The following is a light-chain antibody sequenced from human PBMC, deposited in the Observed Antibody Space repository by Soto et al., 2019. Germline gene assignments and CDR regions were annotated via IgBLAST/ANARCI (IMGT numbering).Light chain of an antibody. J-gene: IGLJ2*01. V-gene: IGLV2-14*01. CDR2: EVS. Sequence: QSVLTQPASVSGSPGQSITISCTGTSSDVGDYNYVSWYQQHPGKAPKLVIFEVSNRPSGVSNRFSGSKSGNTASLPISGPQPEDEADYYCSSYTSSSTVVFGGGTKLTVL. CDR3: SSYTSSSTVV. CDR1: SSDVGDYNY.